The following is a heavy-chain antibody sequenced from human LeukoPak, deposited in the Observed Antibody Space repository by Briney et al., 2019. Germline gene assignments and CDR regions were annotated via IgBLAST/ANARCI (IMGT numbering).Heavy chain of an antibody. CDR2: IYYSGST. Sequence: SETLSLTCTVSGGSISSSSYYWGWIRQPPGKGLEWIGSIYYSGSTYYNPSLKSRVAISVDTSKNQFSLKLSSVTAADTAVYYCARDPDSYYFDYWGQGTLVTVSS. CDR3: ARDPDSYYFDY. CDR1: GGSISSSSYY. D-gene: IGHD1-14*01. V-gene: IGHV4-39*07. J-gene: IGHJ4*02.